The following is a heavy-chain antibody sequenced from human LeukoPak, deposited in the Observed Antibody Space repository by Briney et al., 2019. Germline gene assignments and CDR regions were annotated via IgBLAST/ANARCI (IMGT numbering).Heavy chain of an antibody. CDR3: TRGYGRNS. V-gene: IGHV3-49*04. D-gene: IGHD5-18*01. J-gene: IGHJ4*02. Sequence: GGSLRVSCLGSGCLLGDFSVSWVRQAPGKGLEWVGFIRTQGEGGTAEYVASVEGRFTISRDDSINVAYLQMGRLKFEDTGRYYCTRGYGRNSWGQGTVVTVSS. CDR1: GCLLGDFS. CDR2: IRTQGEGGTA.